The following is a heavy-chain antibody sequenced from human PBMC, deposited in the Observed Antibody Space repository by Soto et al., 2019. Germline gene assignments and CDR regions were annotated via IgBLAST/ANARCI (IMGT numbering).Heavy chain of an antibody. CDR2: ISYDGSDK. V-gene: IGHV3-30*18. J-gene: IGHJ3*02. CDR3: AKESYYDSSDYNAFDI. Sequence: GGSLRLSCAAPGFTFSTYGMHWDRQAPGKGLEWVAVISYDGSDKYYADSVKGRFTISRDSSKNMLYLQMNSLRAEDTAIYYCAKESYYDSSDYNAFDIWGQGTMVTVSS. D-gene: IGHD3-22*01. CDR1: GFTFSTYG.